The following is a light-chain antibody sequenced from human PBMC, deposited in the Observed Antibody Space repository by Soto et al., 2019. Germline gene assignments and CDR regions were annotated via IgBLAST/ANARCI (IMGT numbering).Light chain of an antibody. CDR2: AAS. J-gene: IGKJ1*01. CDR3: QQSYNTLVA. V-gene: IGKV1-39*01. CDR1: PSISSY. Sequence: DIQMTQSPSSLSASVGDRVTITCRASPSISSYLNWYQQKPGKAPKLLIYAASSLQSGVPSRFSGSGSGTDFTLTISSLHPGDFATYYCQQSYNTLVAFGQGTKVEIK.